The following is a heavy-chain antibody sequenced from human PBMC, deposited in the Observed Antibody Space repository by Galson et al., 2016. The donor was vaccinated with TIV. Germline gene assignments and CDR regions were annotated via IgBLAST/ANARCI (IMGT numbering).Heavy chain of an antibody. CDR2: IYPDDSNT. D-gene: IGHD2-21*01. CDR3: AREANCGGDCYSTEGFHYYYMDV. CDR1: GFRFTSYW. Sequence: QSGAEVKKPGVSLRISCKCSGFRFTSYWIAWVRQMPGKGLEWMGLIYPDDSNTTYSPSFKGQVTISVDKSITTAYLHWSGLKASDTAVHYCAREANCGGDCYSTEGFHYYYMDVWGKGTTVTVSS. V-gene: IGHV5-51*03. J-gene: IGHJ6*03.